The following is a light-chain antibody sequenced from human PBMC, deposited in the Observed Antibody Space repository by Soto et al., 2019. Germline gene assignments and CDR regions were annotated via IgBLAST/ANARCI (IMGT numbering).Light chain of an antibody. Sequence: DVQMTQSPSTLSASVGDRVTITCRASQSISVWLAWYQQKAGKAPKLLIYKVSRLESGAPSRFSVSGPETEVTLTNSCLQPGDSATYYCQQYNSYSPTCSQVTKVDIK. CDR1: QSISVW. J-gene: IGKJ1*01. CDR3: QQYNSYSPT. CDR2: KVS. V-gene: IGKV1-5*03.